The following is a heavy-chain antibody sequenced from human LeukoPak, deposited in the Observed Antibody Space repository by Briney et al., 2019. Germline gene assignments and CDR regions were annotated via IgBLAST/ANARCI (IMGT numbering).Heavy chain of an antibody. V-gene: IGHV3-15*01. Sequence: GGSLRLSCAASGFTFSSYAMSWVRQAPGKGLEWVGRIKSKTDGGTTDYAAPVKGRFTISRDDSKNTLYLQMNSLKTEDTAVYYCTTDLWAYDYVWGSHRPDAFDIWGQGTMVTVSS. CDR1: GFTFSSYA. J-gene: IGHJ3*02. CDR2: IKSKTDGGTT. D-gene: IGHD3-16*02. CDR3: TTDLWAYDYVWGSHRPDAFDI.